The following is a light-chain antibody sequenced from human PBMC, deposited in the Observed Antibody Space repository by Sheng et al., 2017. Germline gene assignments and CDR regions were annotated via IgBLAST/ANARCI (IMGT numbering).Light chain of an antibody. Sequence: EIVLTQSPATLSLSPGERATLSCRASQTVRSYLVWYQQKPGQVPRLLIDDASNRATGIPARFSGTGSGTDFTLTISSLEPEDFAVYYCQQRSNQVTFGQGTKLEI. CDR2: DAS. J-gene: IGKJ2*01. CDR1: QTVRSY. V-gene: IGKV3-11*01. CDR3: QQRSNQVT.